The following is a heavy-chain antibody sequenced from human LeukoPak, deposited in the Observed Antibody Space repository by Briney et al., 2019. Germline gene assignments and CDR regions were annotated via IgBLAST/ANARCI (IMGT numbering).Heavy chain of an antibody. CDR1: GFTFSSYS. D-gene: IGHD6-6*01. Sequence: GGSLRLSCAASGFTFSSYSMNWVRQAPGKGLEWVSSISSSSSYIYYADSVKGRFTISRDNAKNSLYLQMNSLRAEDTAVYYCASRSSSSSDFDYWGQGTLVTVSS. J-gene: IGHJ4*02. CDR2: ISSSSSYI. V-gene: IGHV3-21*01. CDR3: ASRSSSSSDFDY.